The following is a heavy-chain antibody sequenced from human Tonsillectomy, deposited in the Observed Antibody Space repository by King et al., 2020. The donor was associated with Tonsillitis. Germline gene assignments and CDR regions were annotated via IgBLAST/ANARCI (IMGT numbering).Heavy chain of an antibody. D-gene: IGHD4-23*01. CDR3: TLDQGGNLYYGMNV. Sequence: VQLVESGGDLVKPGGSLRLSCAVSGVTFTHAWMSWVRQAPGKGLEWVGRTKSRSRGGAIDDAAPVKGRFIISRDDSKNTVYLQMDSLKAEDTAVYYCTLDQGGNLYYGMNVWGQGTTVTVSS. J-gene: IGHJ6*02. V-gene: IGHV3-15*01. CDR2: TKSRSRGGAI. CDR1: GVTFTHAW.